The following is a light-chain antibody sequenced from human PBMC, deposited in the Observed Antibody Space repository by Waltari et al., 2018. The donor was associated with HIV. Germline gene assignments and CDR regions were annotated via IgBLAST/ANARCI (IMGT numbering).Light chain of an antibody. CDR2: GAS. CDR3: QQYGSSPPIT. V-gene: IGKV3-20*01. Sequence: EIVLTQSPGTLSLSPEERATLSCRASQSVSSSYLAWYQQKPGQAPRLLIYGASRRATGIPDRCSGSGSGTDFTLTISRLEPEDFAVYYCQQYGSSPPITFGQGTRLEIK. J-gene: IGKJ5*01. CDR1: QSVSSSY.